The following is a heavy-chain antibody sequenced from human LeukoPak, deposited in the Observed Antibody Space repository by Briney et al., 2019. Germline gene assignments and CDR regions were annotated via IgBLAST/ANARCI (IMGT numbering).Heavy chain of an antibody. CDR3: ARGSATGYFDY. CDR1: GGSFSGYY. CDR2: INHSGST. Sequence: SETLSLTCAAYGGSFSGYYWSWIRQPPGKGLEWIGEINHSGSTNYNPSLKSRVTISVDTSKNQFSLKLSSVTAADTAVYYCARGSATGYFDYWGQGTLVTVSS. V-gene: IGHV4-34*01. D-gene: IGHD1-26*01. J-gene: IGHJ4*02.